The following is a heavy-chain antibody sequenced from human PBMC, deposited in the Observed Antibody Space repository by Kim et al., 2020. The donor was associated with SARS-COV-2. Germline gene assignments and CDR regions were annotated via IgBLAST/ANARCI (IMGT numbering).Heavy chain of an antibody. V-gene: IGHV3-53*01. CDR2: IFSGGGT. CDR1: GFTVNSNY. Sequence: GGSLRLSCAASGFTVNSNYMTWVRQAPGKGLEWVSVIFSGGGTYYADSVKGRFTISRDDSKNAVFLQMNNLRAEDTAVYYCARGLKPRTFFFDYWGQGTL. J-gene: IGHJ4*02. CDR3: ARGLKPRTFFFDY.